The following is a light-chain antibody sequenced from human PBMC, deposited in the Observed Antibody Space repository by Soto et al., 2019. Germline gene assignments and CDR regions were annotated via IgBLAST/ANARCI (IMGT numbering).Light chain of an antibody. Sequence: PGERPTLSCRASQSVSSNLAWYQQKPGQAPRLLIYGASSRATDIPARFSGSGSGTEFTLTISSLQSEDFAVYYCQQYNNWPPITFGQGTRLEIK. CDR1: QSVSSN. CDR3: QQYNNWPPIT. J-gene: IGKJ5*01. CDR2: GAS. V-gene: IGKV3-15*01.